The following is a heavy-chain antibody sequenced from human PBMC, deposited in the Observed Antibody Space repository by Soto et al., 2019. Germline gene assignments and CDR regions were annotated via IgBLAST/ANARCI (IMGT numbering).Heavy chain of an antibody. CDR2: IYPSGGST. CDR1: GYTFTSNS. J-gene: IGHJ4*02. CDR3: ARECEPTREYYFDS. V-gene: IGHV1-46*01. Sequence: QVQLVQSGAEVKRPGATVSVSCKASGYTFTSNSIHWVRQAPGQGLEWLGIIYPSGGSTTYSQNFRGRVTMTTDTSTSTVYLHLSSLRSEDTAVYFCARECEPTREYYFDSWGQGTLVTVSS.